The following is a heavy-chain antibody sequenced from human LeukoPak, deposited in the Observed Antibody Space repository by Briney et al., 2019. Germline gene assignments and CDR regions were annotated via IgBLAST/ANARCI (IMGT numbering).Heavy chain of an antibody. J-gene: IGHJ4*02. CDR2: IYPDDSDT. V-gene: IGHV5-51*01. D-gene: IGHD2-15*01. CDR3: AREGYCSGGGCYPPFDY. Sequence: GESLKISCKGSGYKFNAYWIAWVRQMPGKGLEWMGIIYPDDSDTRYSPSFQGQVTISADKSVSIAYLQWSSLKASDTAMYYCAREGYCSGGGCYPPFDYWGQGTLVTVSS. CDR1: GYKFNAYW.